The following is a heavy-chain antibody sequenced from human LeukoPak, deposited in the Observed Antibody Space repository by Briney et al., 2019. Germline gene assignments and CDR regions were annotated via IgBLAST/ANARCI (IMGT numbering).Heavy chain of an antibody. D-gene: IGHD1/OR15-1a*01. J-gene: IGHJ4*02. CDR3: ARTKEQTFDY. CDR2: IIPFFLPP. Sequence: IIPFFLPPTYPQNFHRILTIKTDESTSTAYMELSSLRSEDTTVYYCARTKEQTFDYWGQGTLVTVSS. V-gene: IGHV1-69*05.